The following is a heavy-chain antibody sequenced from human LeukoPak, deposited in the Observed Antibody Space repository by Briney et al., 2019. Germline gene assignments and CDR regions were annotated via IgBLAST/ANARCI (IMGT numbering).Heavy chain of an antibody. CDR1: GFSFNDAW. J-gene: IGHJ4*02. V-gene: IGHV3-15*07. Sequence: GGSLRLSCAASGFSFNDAWMNWVRQTPGKGLEWVGRIRSKNDGGTTDYAAPVKGRFTISRDDSKNMLYLQMSSLKIDGTGVYYCTSAIPEAGLGGQGTLVTVSS. D-gene: IGHD2-21*01. CDR2: IRSKNDGGTT. CDR3: TSAIPEAGL.